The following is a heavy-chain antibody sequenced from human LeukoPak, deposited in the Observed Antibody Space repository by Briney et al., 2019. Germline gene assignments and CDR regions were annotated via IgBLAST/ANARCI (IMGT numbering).Heavy chain of an antibody. CDR2: IWYDGSNK. CDR3: AKGQLTVTTSWYYYYGMDV. J-gene: IGHJ6*02. CDR1: GFTFSSYG. Sequence: GRSLRLSCAASGFTFSSYGMHWVRQAPGKGLEWVAVIWYDGSNKYYADSVKGRFTISRDNSKNTLYLQMNSLRAEDTAVYYCAKGQLTVTTSWYYYYGMDVWGQGTTVTVSS. D-gene: IGHD4-17*01. V-gene: IGHV3-33*06.